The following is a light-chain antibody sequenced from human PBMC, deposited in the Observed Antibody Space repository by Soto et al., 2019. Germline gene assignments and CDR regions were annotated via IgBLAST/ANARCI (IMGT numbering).Light chain of an antibody. CDR1: QSINIY. V-gene: IGKV1-39*01. CDR3: QQSYRSPYT. Sequence: IQMTHSPSSLSASVGNRVTVTCRASQSINIYLNWYQQKPGKAPTLLIYGASSLQSGVPSRFSGGGSRTDFTLTISSLQPEDFAPYYCQQSYRSPYTLGQGTKLEIK. J-gene: IGKJ2*01. CDR2: GAS.